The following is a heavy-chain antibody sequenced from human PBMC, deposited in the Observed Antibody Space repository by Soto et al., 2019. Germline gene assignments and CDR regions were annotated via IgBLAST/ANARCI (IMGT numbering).Heavy chain of an antibody. J-gene: IGHJ4*02. Sequence: QVHLVQSGAEVKKPGASVKVSCKASGYTFTSYGITWVRQAPGQGLEWMGWISAHNGNTDYAQKLQGRVIVTRDTSTSTACIELRRLRSDDTAVYYSARGRYGDYWGQGALVTVSS. D-gene: IGHD1-1*01. CDR3: ARGRYGDY. CDR1: GYTFTSYG. CDR2: ISAHNGNT. V-gene: IGHV1-18*01.